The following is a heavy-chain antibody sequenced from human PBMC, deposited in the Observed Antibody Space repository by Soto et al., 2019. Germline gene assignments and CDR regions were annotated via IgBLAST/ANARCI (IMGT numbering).Heavy chain of an antibody. V-gene: IGHV4-30-2*01. CDR3: ARVPDR. Sequence: SETLSLTFAVSGCSISSGGYSWSWIRQPPGKGLEWIGYIYHSGSTYYNPSLKSRVTISVDRSKNQFSLKLSSVTAADTAVYYCARVPDRWGQGTLVTVS. J-gene: IGHJ5*02. CDR2: IYHSGST. CDR1: GCSISSGGYS. D-gene: IGHD2-2*01.